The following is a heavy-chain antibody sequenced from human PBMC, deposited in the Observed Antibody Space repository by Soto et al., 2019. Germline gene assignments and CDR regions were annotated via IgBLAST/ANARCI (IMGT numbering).Heavy chain of an antibody. CDR3: ARGPGDASSGYAYLFDY. J-gene: IGHJ4*02. V-gene: IGHV1-2*04. CDR1: GYVFTGYY. CDR2: INPNSGAT. Sequence: QIQLVQSGAEVKKPGASVKVSCKASGYVFTGYYVHWVRQAPGQGLEWMGGINPNSGATDYAQIFQGWVTMTRDTSISTAYMELRRLRFDDTAVYYCARGPGDASSGYAYLFDYWGQGALVTVSS. D-gene: IGHD3-22*01.